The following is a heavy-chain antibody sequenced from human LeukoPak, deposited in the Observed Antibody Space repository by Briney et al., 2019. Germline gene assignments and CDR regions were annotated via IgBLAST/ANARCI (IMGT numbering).Heavy chain of an antibody. CDR2: IKEDGSEK. J-gene: IGHJ4*02. Sequence: GGSLRLSCAASGVTFSSYWMSWVRQAPGKGLEWMANIKEDGSEKYYVDSVKGRFTISRDNAKNSVFLQMNSLRAEDTAVYYCARGRFNYDSTGYSSFYYWGQGTLVTVSS. D-gene: IGHD3-22*01. V-gene: IGHV3-7*01. CDR1: GVTFSSYW. CDR3: ARGRFNYDSTGYSSFYY.